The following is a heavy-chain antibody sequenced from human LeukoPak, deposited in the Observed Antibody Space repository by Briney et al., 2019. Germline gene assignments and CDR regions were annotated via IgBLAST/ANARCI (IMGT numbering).Heavy chain of an antibody. CDR1: GFSFSSYA. D-gene: IGHD1-14*01. J-gene: IGHJ4*02. V-gene: IGHV3-64*01. Sequence: GGSPRLSCSASGFSFSSYAMHWVRQAPGKGLEYVAGISSNGGSSYYGKSLKGRFSISRDNSKNTVYLQMGRLRAEDMAIYYCARDLGKNILILWEPPQGQRGYFDYWGQGTLVIVSS. CDR3: ARDLGKNILILWEPPQGQRGYFDY. CDR2: ISSNGGSS.